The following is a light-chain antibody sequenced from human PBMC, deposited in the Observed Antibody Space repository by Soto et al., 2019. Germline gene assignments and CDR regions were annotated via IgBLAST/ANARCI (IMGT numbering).Light chain of an antibody. CDR2: WAS. CDR1: QSLLHSDGKTY. CDR3: QQYYSTPSIT. J-gene: IGKJ5*01. V-gene: IGKV4-1*01. Sequence: VMTQTPLSLSGTPGQPASISCKSSQSLLHSDGKTYLYWYLRKPGQPPKLLIYWASTRESGVPDRFSGGGSGTDFTLTISSLQAEDVAVYYCQQYYSTPSITFGQGTRLEIK.